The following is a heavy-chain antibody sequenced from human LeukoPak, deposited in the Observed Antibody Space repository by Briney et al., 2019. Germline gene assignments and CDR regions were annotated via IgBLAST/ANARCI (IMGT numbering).Heavy chain of an antibody. V-gene: IGHV4-61*02. CDR1: GGSISSGSYY. Sequence: SETLSLTCTVSGGSISSGSYYWSWIRQPAGKGLEWIGRIYTSGSTNYNPSLKSRVTISVDTSKNQFSLKLSSVTAADTAVYYCARGWDMTADAFDIWGQGTMVTVSS. J-gene: IGHJ3*02. D-gene: IGHD1-26*01. CDR2: IYTSGST. CDR3: ARGWDMTADAFDI.